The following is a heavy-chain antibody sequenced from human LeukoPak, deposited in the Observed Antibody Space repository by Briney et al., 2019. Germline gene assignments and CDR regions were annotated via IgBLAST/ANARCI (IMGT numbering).Heavy chain of an antibody. CDR2: VYHSGST. Sequence: SETLSLTCTVSGGSVSSNNYQWNWIRQPPGKGLEWIGDVYHSGSTNYNPSLKSRVTISVDTSKNQFSLKLSSVTAADTAVYYCNANSGAAAGLEKFDYWGQGTLVTVSS. J-gene: IGHJ4*02. V-gene: IGHV4-61*01. D-gene: IGHD6-13*01. CDR3: NANSGAAAGLEKFDY. CDR1: GGSVSSNNYQ.